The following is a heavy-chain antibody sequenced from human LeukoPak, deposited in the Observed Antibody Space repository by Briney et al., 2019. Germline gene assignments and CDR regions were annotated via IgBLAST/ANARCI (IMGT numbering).Heavy chain of an antibody. Sequence: SETLSLTCTVAGGSISSSSYYWGWIRQPPGKGLEWIGSIYYSGSTYYNPSLKSRVTISVDTSKNQFSLKLSSVTAADTAVYYCARGDPRFDYWGQGTLVTVSS. D-gene: IGHD3-10*01. V-gene: IGHV4-39*01. CDR2: IYYSGST. J-gene: IGHJ4*02. CDR3: ARGDPRFDY. CDR1: GGSISSSSYY.